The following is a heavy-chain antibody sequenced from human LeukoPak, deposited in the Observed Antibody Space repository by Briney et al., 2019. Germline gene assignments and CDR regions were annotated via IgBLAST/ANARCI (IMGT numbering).Heavy chain of an antibody. D-gene: IGHD1-26*01. CDR1: GFTFSSYS. CDR3: ARVGSSGSYNEDY. CDR2: ISSSSSYI. J-gene: IGHJ4*02. Sequence: GGSLRLSCAASGFTFSSYSMNWVRQAPGKGLEWVSSISSSSSYIYYADSLKGRFTISRDNAKNSLYLQMNTLRAEDTAVYYCARVGSSGSYNEDYWGQGTLVTVSS. V-gene: IGHV3-21*01.